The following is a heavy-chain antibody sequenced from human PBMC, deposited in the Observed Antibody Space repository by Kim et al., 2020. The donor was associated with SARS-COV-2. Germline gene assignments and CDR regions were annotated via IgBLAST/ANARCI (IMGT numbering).Heavy chain of an antibody. J-gene: IGHJ5*02. V-gene: IGHV4-4*07. CDR3: AREMLHNWFDP. CDR2: ST. Sequence: STNYTPPLQSRVIMSIDTSKNPFSLKLSSVTAADTAVYYCAREMLHNWFDPWGQGTLVTVSS. D-gene: IGHD2-15*01.